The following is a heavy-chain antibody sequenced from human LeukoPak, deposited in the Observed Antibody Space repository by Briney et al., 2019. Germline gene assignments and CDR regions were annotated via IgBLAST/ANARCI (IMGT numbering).Heavy chain of an antibody. CDR3: ARFGSGSYNAFYYYYGMDV. D-gene: IGHD3-10*01. CDR1: GYTFTSYD. J-gene: IGHJ6*02. CDR2: MNPNSGNT. V-gene: IGHV1-8*01. Sequence: ASVKVSCKASGYTFTSYDINWVRQATGQGLEWMGWMNPNSGNTGYAQKFQGRVTMTRNTSISTAYMELSSLGSEDTAVYYCARFGSGSYNAFYYYYGMDVWGQGTTVTVSS.